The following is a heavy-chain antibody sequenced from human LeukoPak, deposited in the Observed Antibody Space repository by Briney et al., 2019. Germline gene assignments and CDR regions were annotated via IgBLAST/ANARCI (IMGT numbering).Heavy chain of an antibody. CDR1: GFTFSAYG. CDR2: IWNDGSTK. J-gene: IGHJ4*02. CDR3: VRDCDDKSGFG. Sequence: GGSLRLSCATSGFTFSAYGMHWVRQAPGKGLEWVAVIWNDGSTKYYADSVKGRFTISRDIFKNTVHLQMNSLRAEDTAVYYCVRDCDDKSGFGWGLGTLVTVSS. V-gene: IGHV3-33*01. D-gene: IGHD3-22*01.